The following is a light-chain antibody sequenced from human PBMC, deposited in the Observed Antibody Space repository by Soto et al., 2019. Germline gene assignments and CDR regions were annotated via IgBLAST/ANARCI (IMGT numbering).Light chain of an antibody. V-gene: IGKV3-20*01. CDR1: QSVSSSY. CDR3: QQSNSRPLT. CDR2: GAS. J-gene: IGKJ4*01. Sequence: IGLTQSPGTLSLSKGASATLSCRASQSVSSSYLAWYQQNPGQAPRLLIYGASSRATGITDSFSGSGSGTEFTLNISSLQSEDLAVYDCQQSNSRPLTVGGVAKV.